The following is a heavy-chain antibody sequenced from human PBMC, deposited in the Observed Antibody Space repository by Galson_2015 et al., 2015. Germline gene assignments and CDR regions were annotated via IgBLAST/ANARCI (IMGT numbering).Heavy chain of an antibody. Sequence: CLRLSCAASGFTFSNYWMSWVRQAPGEGLEWVANIKQDGSDKYYVDSVKGRFTISRDNAKNSLYLQMNSLRAEDTAVYYCAKSHSNYKDFDYWGQGTLVTVSS. CDR1: GFTFSNYW. CDR3: AKSHSNYKDFDY. CDR2: IKQDGSDK. V-gene: IGHV3-7*02. D-gene: IGHD4-11*01. J-gene: IGHJ4*02.